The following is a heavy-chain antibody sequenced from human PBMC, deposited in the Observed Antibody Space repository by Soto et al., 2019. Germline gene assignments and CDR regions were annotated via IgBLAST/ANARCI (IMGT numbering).Heavy chain of an antibody. CDR2: IVTIFGTA. J-gene: IGHJ6*02. CDR3: ARCGIAARSDYYGMDV. Sequence: QVQLVQSGAEVKKPGSSVKVSCKASGGTFSSYAISWVRQAPGQGLEWMGGIVTIFGTANYAQKFQGRVTITADESTSTAYMELSSLRSEDTAVYYCARCGIAARSDYYGMDVWGQGTTVTVSS. D-gene: IGHD6-6*01. V-gene: IGHV1-69*12. CDR1: GGTFSSYA.